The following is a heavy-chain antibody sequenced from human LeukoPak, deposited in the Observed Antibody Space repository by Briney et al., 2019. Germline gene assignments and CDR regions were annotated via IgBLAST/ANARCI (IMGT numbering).Heavy chain of an antibody. D-gene: IGHD6-19*01. J-gene: IGHJ4*02. V-gene: IGHV5-51*01. CDR2: IYPGDSDT. Sequence: GESLQISCKASGYDFNIYWIGWVRQMPGKGLEWGGIIYPGDSDTRYSPSFQGQVTISADKSISTAYLQWSSLKASDTAVYYCARLPGIAVAGTEGYFDYWGQGTLVTVSS. CDR1: GYDFNIYW. CDR3: ARLPGIAVAGTEGYFDY.